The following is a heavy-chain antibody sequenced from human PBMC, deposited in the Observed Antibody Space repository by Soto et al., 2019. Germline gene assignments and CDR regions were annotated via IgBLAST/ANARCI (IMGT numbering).Heavy chain of an antibody. J-gene: IGHJ4*02. V-gene: IGHV3-33*01. CDR2: IWYDGSNK. CDR3: ARGHSSSPTFDY. D-gene: IGHD6-6*01. Sequence: VAVIWYDGSNKYYADSVKGRFTISRDNSKNTLYLQMNSLRAEDTAVYYCARGHSSSPTFDYWGQGTLVTVSS.